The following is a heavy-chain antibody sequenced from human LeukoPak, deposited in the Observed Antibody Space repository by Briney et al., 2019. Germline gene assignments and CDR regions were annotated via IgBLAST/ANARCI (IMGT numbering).Heavy chain of an antibody. D-gene: IGHD3-9*01. CDR2: ISGGGGST. Sequence: GGSLRLSCAASTFTFSSSAMSWVRQAPGKGLEWVSGISGGGGSTYYADSVKGRFTVSRDNSKNTLYLQMNSLRAEDTAVYYCAKEGSYYDILTGYYMRGYFDYWGQGTLVTVSS. CDR3: AKEGSYYDILTGYYMRGYFDY. J-gene: IGHJ4*02. V-gene: IGHV3-23*01. CDR1: TFTFSSSA.